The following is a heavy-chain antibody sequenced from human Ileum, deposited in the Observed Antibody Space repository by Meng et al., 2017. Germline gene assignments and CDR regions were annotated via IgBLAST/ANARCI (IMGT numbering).Heavy chain of an antibody. Sequence: EQLGGAGGGLFPPGGSLTLSFAGSDFSLGTYSMPWLRQAPGKGLVLGSQIKPDGRTTAYADSVKGRLTISRDDAKNTLYLEMNSLRAEDAAVYYCARDWDWVVWDLWGQGTLVTVSS. CDR1: DFSLGTYS. CDR2: IKPDGRTT. CDR3: ARDWDWVVWDL. D-gene: IGHD3/OR15-3a*01. V-gene: IGHV3-74*01. J-gene: IGHJ5*02.